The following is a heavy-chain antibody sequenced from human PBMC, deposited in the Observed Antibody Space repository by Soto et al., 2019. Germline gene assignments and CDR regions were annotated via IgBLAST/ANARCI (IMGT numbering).Heavy chain of an antibody. Sequence: GGSLRLSCAGSGFTFASYVMTWVRQAPGKGLEWVSSISATGGSTYYAGSVKGRFTISRDNSKNTLYLQMNSLRAEDTAIYYCANAEHPRRSIGFDYWGQGTRVTAPQ. V-gene: IGHV3-23*01. D-gene: IGHD3-16*02. CDR3: ANAEHPRRSIGFDY. CDR2: ISATGGST. CDR1: GFTFASYV. J-gene: IGHJ4*02.